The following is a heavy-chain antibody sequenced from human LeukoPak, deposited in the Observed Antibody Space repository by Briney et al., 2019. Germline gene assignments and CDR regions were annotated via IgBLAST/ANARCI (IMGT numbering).Heavy chain of an antibody. CDR1: GGSISSGSYY. CDR3: ARGNSANWFDP. CDR2: IYTSGST. Sequence: PSETLSLTCTVSGGSISSGSYYWSWIRQPAGKGLEWIGRIYTSGSTNYNPPLKSRVTISVDTSKNQFSLKLSSVTAADTAVYYCARGNSANWFDPWGQGTLVTVSS. V-gene: IGHV4-61*02. J-gene: IGHJ5*02. D-gene: IGHD5-18*01.